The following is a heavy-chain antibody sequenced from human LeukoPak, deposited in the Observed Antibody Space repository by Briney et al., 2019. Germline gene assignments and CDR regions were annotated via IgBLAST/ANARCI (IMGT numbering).Heavy chain of an antibody. CDR2: IWYDGSNK. J-gene: IGHJ4*02. Sequence: GGPLRLSCAASGFTFSSYGMHWVRQAPGKGLEWVAVIWYDGSNKYYADSVKGRFTISRDNSKNTLYLQMNSLRAEDTAVYYCARDGGTVTGYFDYWGQGTLVTVSS. CDR3: ARDGGTVTGYFDY. V-gene: IGHV3-33*01. CDR1: GFTFSSYG. D-gene: IGHD4-17*01.